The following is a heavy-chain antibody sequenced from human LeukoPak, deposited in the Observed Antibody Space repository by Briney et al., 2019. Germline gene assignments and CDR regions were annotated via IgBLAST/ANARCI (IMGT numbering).Heavy chain of an antibody. D-gene: IGHD1-26*01. Sequence: GSLKPPWAASGFTLNSYALGRVRPAPGKGLELGSAISGGGASGGRTYYADAVKGRFTISRDNSKNTLYLQMNSLRAEDTAVYYCAKGLQWELPCDYWGQGTLVTVSS. CDR2: ISGGGASGGRT. CDR1: GFTLNSYA. CDR3: AKGLQWELPCDY. J-gene: IGHJ4*02. V-gene: IGHV3-23*01.